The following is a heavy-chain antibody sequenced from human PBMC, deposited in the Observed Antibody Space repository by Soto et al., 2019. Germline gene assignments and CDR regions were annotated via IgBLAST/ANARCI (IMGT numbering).Heavy chain of an antibody. Sequence: SETLSLTCAVYGGSFSGYYWSWIRQPPGKGLEWIGEINHSGSTNYNPSLKSRVTISVDTSKNQFSLKLSSVTAADTAVYYCTMVRGVRNWIDPPGQGTLVSVSS. CDR1: GGSFSGYY. J-gene: IGHJ5*02. CDR2: INHSGST. D-gene: IGHD3-10*01. V-gene: IGHV4-34*01. CDR3: TMVRGVRNWIDP.